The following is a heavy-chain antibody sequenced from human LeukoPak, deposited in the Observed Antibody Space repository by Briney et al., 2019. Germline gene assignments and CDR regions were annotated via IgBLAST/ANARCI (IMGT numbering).Heavy chain of an antibody. V-gene: IGHV4-59*08. D-gene: IGHD3-10*01. CDR2: VYYSGSA. Sequence: SETLSLTCTVSSGSLSSYYWSWIRQPPGKGLEWIGYVYYSGSANYNPSLKSRVTISVDTSKNQFSLKLSSVTAADTAVYYCARHEKLGQFDYWGQGTLVTVSS. J-gene: IGHJ4*02. CDR1: SGSLSSYY. CDR3: ARHEKLGQFDY.